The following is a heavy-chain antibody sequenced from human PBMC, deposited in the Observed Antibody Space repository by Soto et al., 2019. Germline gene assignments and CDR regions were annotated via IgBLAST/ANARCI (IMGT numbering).Heavy chain of an antibody. J-gene: IGHJ4*02. CDR2: FDPEDGET. D-gene: IGHD1-1*01. Sequence: QVQLLQSGAEVKKPGASVKVSCKVSGHTLTELSMHWVRQAPGRGLEWMGGFDPEDGETIFAQTFPGRVTMTEDTSTDSTYMELTSLRSEDTAVYYCAAGGTRWLHSPFDYWGQGTLVTISS. CDR1: GHTLTELS. V-gene: IGHV1-24*01. CDR3: AAGGTRWLHSPFDY.